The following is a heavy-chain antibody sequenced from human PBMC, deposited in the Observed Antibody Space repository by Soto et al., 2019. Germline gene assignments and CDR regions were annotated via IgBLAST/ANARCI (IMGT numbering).Heavy chain of an antibody. Sequence: GGSLRLSCAASGFTFSSYGMHWVRQAPGKGLEWVAVIWYDGSNKYYADSVKGRFTISRDNSKNTLYLQMNSLRAEDTAVYYCARSGYYDSFGVYGMDVWGQGTTVTVSS. CDR2: IWYDGSNK. CDR1: GFTFSSYG. J-gene: IGHJ6*02. V-gene: IGHV3-33*01. D-gene: IGHD3-22*01. CDR3: ARSGYYDSFGVYGMDV.